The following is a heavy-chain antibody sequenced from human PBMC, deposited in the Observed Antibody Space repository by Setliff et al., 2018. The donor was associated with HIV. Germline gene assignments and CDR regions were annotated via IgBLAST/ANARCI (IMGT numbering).Heavy chain of an antibody. Sequence: GASVKVSCKASGYTFLDKYMHWVRQAPGKGLHWMGRIDPENDETKYSQKFQVRFTMTADRSTDTAYMELSGLRSEDTAIYYCVLYSTGASRFDYWGQGTLVTVSS. CDR3: VLYSTGASRFDY. CDR2: IDPENDET. CDR1: GYTFLDKY. V-gene: IGHV1-69-2*01. D-gene: IGHD2-8*01. J-gene: IGHJ4*02.